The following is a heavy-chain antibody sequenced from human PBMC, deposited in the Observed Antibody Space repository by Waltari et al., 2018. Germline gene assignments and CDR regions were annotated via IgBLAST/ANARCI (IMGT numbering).Heavy chain of an antibody. CDR3: ARGRGATFLNY. Sequence: QVQLQQWGAGLLKPSETLSLTCAVYGGSFSGYYWSWIRQPPGKGLEWIGEINHSGSTNYNPSLKSRVTISVDTSKNQFSLKLSSVTAADTAVYYCARGRGATFLNYWGQGTLVTVSS. CDR1: GGSFSGYY. D-gene: IGHD3-16*01. V-gene: IGHV4-34*01. CDR2: INHSGST. J-gene: IGHJ4*02.